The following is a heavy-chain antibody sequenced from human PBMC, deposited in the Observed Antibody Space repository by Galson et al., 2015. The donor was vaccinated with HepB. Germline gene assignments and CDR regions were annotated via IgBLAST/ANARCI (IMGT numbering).Heavy chain of an antibody. Sequence: SLRLSCAASGFTFSSYAMHWVRQAPGKGLEWLGRSRNKDNSYSTQYAASVKDRFTISRDELKNSVYLQMTRLKVEDTAVYYCAREEGGYYNDYQAFQISGRGTTVTVSS. CDR1: GFTFSSYA. V-gene: IGHV3-72*01. CDR2: SRNKDNSYST. J-gene: IGHJ3*02. D-gene: IGHD3-16*01. CDR3: AREEGGYYNDYQAFQI.